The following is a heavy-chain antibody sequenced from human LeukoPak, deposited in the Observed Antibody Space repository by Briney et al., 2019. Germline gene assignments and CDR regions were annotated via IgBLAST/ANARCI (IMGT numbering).Heavy chain of an antibody. Sequence: RASGKVSCKASGYTFTGYYMHWVRQAPAEGLEWMGWINPNSGGTNYAQKFKGRVTMTSDTSISTAYMELSRLRSDDTAVYYCARGRTRAVAGAWFDPWGQGTLVTVSS. D-gene: IGHD6-19*01. V-gene: IGHV1-2*02. CDR2: INPNSGGT. CDR3: ARGRTRAVAGAWFDP. CDR1: GYTFTGYY. J-gene: IGHJ5*02.